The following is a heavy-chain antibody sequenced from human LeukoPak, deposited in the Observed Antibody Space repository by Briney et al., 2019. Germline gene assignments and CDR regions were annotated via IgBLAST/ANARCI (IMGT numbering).Heavy chain of an antibody. D-gene: IGHD3-22*01. CDR2: IIPILGIA. CDR1: GGTLSSYA. CDR3: ARNYDGSGYYYLPHAFDI. J-gene: IGHJ3*02. V-gene: IGHV1-69*04. Sequence: SVKVSCKASGGTLSSYAISWVRQAPGQGLEWMGRIIPILGIANYAQKFQGRVTITADKSTSTAYMELSSLRSEDTAVYYCARNYDGSGYYYLPHAFDIWGQGTMVTVSS.